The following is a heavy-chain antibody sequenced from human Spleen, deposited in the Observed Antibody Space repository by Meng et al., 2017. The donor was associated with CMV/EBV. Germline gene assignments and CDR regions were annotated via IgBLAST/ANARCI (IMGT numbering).Heavy chain of an antibody. CDR1: GFTFSSYA. CDR2: ITSSSGTI. D-gene: IGHD3-16*01. Sequence: GESLKISCAASGFTFSSYAMHWVRQAPGKGLEWVSYITSSSGTIYYADSVKGRFTISRDNAKNSLYLQMNSLRAEDTAVYYCARTPWGNWGQGTLVTVSS. V-gene: IGHV3-48*04. CDR3: ARTPWGN. J-gene: IGHJ4*02.